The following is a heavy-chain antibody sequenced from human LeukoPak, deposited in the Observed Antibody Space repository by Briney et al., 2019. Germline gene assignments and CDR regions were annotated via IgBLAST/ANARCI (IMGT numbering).Heavy chain of an antibody. D-gene: IGHD1-14*01. V-gene: IGHV1-2*02. Sequence: ASVKVSCKASGYTFTDCYVHWVRQAPGQGLEWMGWINPNSGYTNYAQKFQGRVTMTRDTSISTAYVDLSTLRSDDTAVYYCARGYRSGRNPDYWGQGTLVTVSS. J-gene: IGHJ4*02. CDR3: ARGYRSGRNPDY. CDR1: GYTFTDCY. CDR2: INPNSGYT.